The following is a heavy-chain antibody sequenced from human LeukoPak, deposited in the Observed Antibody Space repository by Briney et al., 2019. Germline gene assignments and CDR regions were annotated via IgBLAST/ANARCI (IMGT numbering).Heavy chain of an antibody. CDR3: AKAIYGDYAARRYYFDY. V-gene: IGHV3-30*02. J-gene: IGHJ4*02. CDR2: IRYDGSNK. CDR1: GFTFSSYG. D-gene: IGHD4-17*01. Sequence: GGSLRLSCAASGFTFSSYGMHWVRQAPGKGLEWVAFIRYDGSNKYYADSVKGRFTISRDNSKNTLYLQMNSPRAEDTAVYYCAKAIYGDYAARRYYFDYWGQGTLVTVSS.